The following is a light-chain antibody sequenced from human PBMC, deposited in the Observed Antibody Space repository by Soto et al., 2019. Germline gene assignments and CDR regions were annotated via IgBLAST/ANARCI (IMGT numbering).Light chain of an antibody. CDR1: QDISNF. CDR3: QKYSSVPV. V-gene: IGKV1-27*01. Sequence: DIQMTQSPTSLSASVGDRVTITCRASQDISNFVAWYQQKPGKAPKLLIYAASTLQSGVPSRFSGSGSGTDFTRTINSLQPEDVATYSCQKYSSVPVFGPGTKVEIK. CDR2: AAS. J-gene: IGKJ3*01.